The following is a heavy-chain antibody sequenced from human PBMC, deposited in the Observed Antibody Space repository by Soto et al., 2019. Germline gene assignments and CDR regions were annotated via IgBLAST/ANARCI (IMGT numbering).Heavy chain of an antibody. J-gene: IGHJ4*02. D-gene: IGHD3-9*01. CDR3: ATGLPGYFDQYYFDY. CDR2: ISGSGGST. V-gene: IGHV3-23*01. CDR1: GFTFSSYA. Sequence: GGSLRLSCAASGFTFSSYAMNWVRQAPGKGLEWVSAISGSGGSTYYADSVKGRFTNSRDNAKNTLYLQMNSLRAEDTAVYYCATGLPGYFDQYYFDYWGQGTLVTVSS.